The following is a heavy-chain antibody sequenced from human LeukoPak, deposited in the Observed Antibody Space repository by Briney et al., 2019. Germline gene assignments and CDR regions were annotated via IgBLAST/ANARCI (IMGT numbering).Heavy chain of an antibody. CDR2: IKSKTDGGTT. CDR3: AKDLFGVIYDAFDI. CDR1: GFTFSNAW. J-gene: IGHJ3*02. V-gene: IGHV3-15*01. Sequence: PGGCLRLSCAASGFTFSNAWMSWVRQAAGKGLEWVVRIKSKTDGGTTDYAVSVEGRFTISRDDSKNTLYLQMNSLTTEDTAVYYCAKDLFGVIYDAFDIWGQGTLLTVSS. D-gene: IGHD3-3*01.